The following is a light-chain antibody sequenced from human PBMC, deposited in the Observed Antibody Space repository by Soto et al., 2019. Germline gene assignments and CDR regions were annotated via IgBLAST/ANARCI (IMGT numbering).Light chain of an antibody. CDR2: AAS. J-gene: IGKJ4*02. CDR3: QQSYRTPLT. CDR1: QSISSY. Sequence: DIQMTQSPSSLSASVGDRVTITCRTRQSISSYFNRYQQKPGKAPKLLIDAASSLQSGVPSRFSGGVSGTDFTLTISRLHPEDFATYYCQQSYRTPLTFGGGTKVEIK. V-gene: IGKV1-39*01.